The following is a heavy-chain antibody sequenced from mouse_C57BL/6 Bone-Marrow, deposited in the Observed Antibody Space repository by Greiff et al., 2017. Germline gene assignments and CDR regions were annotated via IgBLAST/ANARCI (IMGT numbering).Heavy chain of an antibody. D-gene: IGHD3-2*02. CDR1: GFTFSSYA. CDR3: ERQLRLGFAY. J-gene: IGHJ3*01. Sequence: EVMLVESGGGLVKPGGSLKLPCAASGFTFSSYAMSWVRQTPEKRLEWVATISDGGSYTYYPDNVKGRFTISRDNAKNNLYLQMSHLKSEDTAMYYCERQLRLGFAYWGQGTLVTVSA. CDR2: ISDGGSYT. V-gene: IGHV5-4*03.